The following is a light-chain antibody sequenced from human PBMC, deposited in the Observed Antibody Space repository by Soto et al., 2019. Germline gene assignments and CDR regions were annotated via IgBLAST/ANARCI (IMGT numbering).Light chain of an antibody. CDR2: DVS. CDR3: SSFTSSITVV. CDR1: SSDVGGYNY. Sequence: QSVLTQPASVSGSPGQSITISCTGTSSDVGGYNYVSWYQQHPGTAPKLMIYDVSNRPSGVSNRFSGSKSGNTASLTISELQAEDEADYYCSSFTSSITVVFGGGTKLTVL. J-gene: IGLJ2*01. V-gene: IGLV2-14*03.